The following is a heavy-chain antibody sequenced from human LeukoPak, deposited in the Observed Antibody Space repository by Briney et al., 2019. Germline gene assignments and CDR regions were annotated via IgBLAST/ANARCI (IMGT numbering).Heavy chain of an antibody. Sequence: GGSLRLSCAASGFTFSYYTMHWVRQAPGKGLEWVALISSDGNNPYYADSVKGRFTISRDNSRNTLDLQMYSLRPEDTAVCYCARRDYDISLIDYWGQGTLVTVSS. CDR2: ISSDGNNP. J-gene: IGHJ4*02. CDR1: GFTFSYYT. D-gene: IGHD3-22*01. CDR3: ARRDYDISLIDY. V-gene: IGHV3-30-3*01.